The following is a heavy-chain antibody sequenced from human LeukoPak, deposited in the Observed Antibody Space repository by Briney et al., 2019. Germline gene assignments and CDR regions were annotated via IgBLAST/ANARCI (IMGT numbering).Heavy chain of an antibody. CDR1: GYTFTGYY. V-gene: IGHV1-2*02. CDR3: ARDQGYCTNGVCPDY. J-gene: IGHJ4*02. D-gene: IGHD2-8*01. Sequence: GASVKVSCQASGYTFTGYYMHWVRQAPGQGLEWMGWINPNSGATKYAQKFQGRVTMTRDTSISTAYMELSSLSSDDTAVYYCARDQGYCTNGVCPDYWGQGTLVTVSS. CDR2: INPNSGAT.